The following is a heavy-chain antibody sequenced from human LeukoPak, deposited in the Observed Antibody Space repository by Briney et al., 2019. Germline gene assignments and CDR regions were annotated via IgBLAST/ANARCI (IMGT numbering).Heavy chain of an antibody. D-gene: IGHD3-9*01. CDR2: IIPIFGTA. V-gene: IGHV1-69*13. J-gene: IGHJ5*02. CDR1: GGTFSSYA. Sequence: GASVKVCCKASGGTFSSYAISWVRQAPGQGLEWMGGIIPIFGTANYAQKFQGRVTITADESTSTAYMELSSLRSEDTAVYYCARGGGGYDILTGYSNWFDPWGQGTLVTVSS. CDR3: ARGGGGYDILTGYSNWFDP.